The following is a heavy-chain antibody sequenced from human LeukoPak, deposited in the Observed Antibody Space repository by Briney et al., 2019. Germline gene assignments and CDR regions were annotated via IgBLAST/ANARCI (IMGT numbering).Heavy chain of an antibody. J-gene: IGHJ5*02. CDR1: GGSISSSSYY. V-gene: IGHV4-39*07. Sequence: SETLSLTCTVSGGSISSSSYYWGWIRQPPGKGLEWIGSIYYSGSTYYNPSLKSRVTISVDTSKNQFSLKMSSVTAADTAVYYCARARDGHINNWFDPWGQGTLVTVSS. D-gene: IGHD5-24*01. CDR2: IYYSGST. CDR3: ARARDGHINNWFDP.